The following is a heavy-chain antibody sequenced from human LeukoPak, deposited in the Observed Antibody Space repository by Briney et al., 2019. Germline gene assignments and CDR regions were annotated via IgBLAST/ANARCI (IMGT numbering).Heavy chain of an antibody. J-gene: IGHJ4*02. CDR2: IKQDGSEK. V-gene: IGHV3-7*03. CDR1: GFTFSGYW. Sequence: GGSLRLSCAASGFTFSGYWMNWVRQAPGKGLEWVANIKQDGSEKYYVDSVKGRFTISRDNAKNSLYLQMNSLRAEDMALYYCAKSESPYSSSWYFDYWGKGPLVTVSS. CDR3: AKSESPYSSSWYFDY. D-gene: IGHD6-13*01.